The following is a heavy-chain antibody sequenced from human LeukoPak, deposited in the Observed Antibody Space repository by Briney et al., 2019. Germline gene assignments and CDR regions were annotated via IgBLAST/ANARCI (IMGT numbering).Heavy chain of an antibody. V-gene: IGHV3-7*01. CDR2: INQDGSQK. CDR1: GFTVSSNY. Sequence: GGSLRLSCAASGFTVSSNYMSWVRQAPGKGLQWVANINQDGSQKYYVDSVEGRFTISRDNTKNSLYLQMNSLRDEDTALYYCVGDPGDYWGQGTLVTVSS. J-gene: IGHJ4*02. CDR3: VGDPGDY.